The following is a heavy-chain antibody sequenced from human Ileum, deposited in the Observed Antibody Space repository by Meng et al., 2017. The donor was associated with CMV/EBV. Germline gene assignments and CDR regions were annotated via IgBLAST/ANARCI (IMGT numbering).Heavy chain of an antibody. CDR1: AGSIRCYY. CDR3: ESSFKGLW. D-gene: IGHD3-16*01. Sequence: QVQLRDAGPGLVKPSETLSLTCTVSAGSIRCYYWRWIRQAPGKGLEWIGYIYYTGSTNYNPSLKSRVTISVDKSNNQFSLELKYVTAADTAVYYCESSFKGLWWGQGTLVTVSS. CDR2: IYYTGST. V-gene: IGHV4-59*08. J-gene: IGHJ4*02.